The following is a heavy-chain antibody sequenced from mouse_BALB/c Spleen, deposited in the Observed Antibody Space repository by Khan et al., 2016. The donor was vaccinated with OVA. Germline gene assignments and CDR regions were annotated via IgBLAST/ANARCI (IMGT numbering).Heavy chain of an antibody. J-gene: IGHJ2*01. CDR2: INPTSGYT. V-gene: IGHV1-7*01. CDR1: GYTFTTYW. CDR3: TRDRIDY. Sequence: QVQLKESGAELAKPGASVKMSCKASGYTFTTYWMHWVKQRPGQGLEWIGYINPTSGYTDYNEKFKDRDTLSAARSSSTAYMQLSSLTSEDSAVYYCTRDRIDYWGQGTTLTVSS.